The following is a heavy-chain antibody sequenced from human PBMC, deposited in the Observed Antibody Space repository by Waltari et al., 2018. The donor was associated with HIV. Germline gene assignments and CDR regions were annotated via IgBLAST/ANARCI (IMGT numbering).Heavy chain of an antibody. J-gene: IGHJ6*02. CDR3: ARVAGSSSNYYGMDV. D-gene: IGHD6-6*01. V-gene: IGHV3-11*01. CDR2: IISSGSTT. Sequence: QVQLVESGGGLVKPGGSLRVSCAVSGFTFSDYHMSWIRQAPGKGLEWLLYIISSGSTTNYAASVKGRFTISRDNAKKALYLEMNSLRAEDTAVYYCARVAGSSSNYYGMDVWGQGTTVTVSS. CDR1: GFTFSDYH.